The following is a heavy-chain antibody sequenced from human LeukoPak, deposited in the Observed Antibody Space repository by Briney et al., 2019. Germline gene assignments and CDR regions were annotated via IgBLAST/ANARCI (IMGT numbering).Heavy chain of an antibody. CDR2: IGNDSGNT. CDR3: ARDYKYAFDN. CDR1: GFTFSDYS. Sequence: TSGSLRLSCAASGFTFSDYSMNWIRQAPGKGLEWISYIGNDSGNTNYADSVKGRFTISGDKAKNSLYLQMNSLRVEDTAVYYCARDYKYAFDNWGQGTLVSVPS. D-gene: IGHD5-24*01. V-gene: IGHV3-48*01. J-gene: IGHJ4*02.